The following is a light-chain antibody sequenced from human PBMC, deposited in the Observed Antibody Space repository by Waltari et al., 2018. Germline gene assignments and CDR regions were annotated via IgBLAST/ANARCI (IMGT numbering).Light chain of an antibody. CDR3: SSYTSSSTVV. CDR1: SSHVGGYNH. V-gene: IGLV2-14*01. Sequence: QSALTQPASVSGSPGQSITISCTGTSSHVGGYNHISLYQQHPVKAPKPMISDVSKRPSGVSNRFSGSKSGNTASLTISGLQAEDEADYYCSSYTSSSTVVFGGGTKLTVL. J-gene: IGLJ2*01. CDR2: DVS.